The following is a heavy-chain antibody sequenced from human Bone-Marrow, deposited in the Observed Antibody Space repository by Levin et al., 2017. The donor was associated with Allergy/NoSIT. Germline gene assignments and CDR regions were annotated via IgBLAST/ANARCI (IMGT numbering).Heavy chain of an antibody. J-gene: IGHJ6*03. Sequence: PSETLSLTCTISDGSVTSSTSYWGWIRQPPGKGLEWIGSIHYSAIDNYNPALQSRVTISVDTSKNQFSLKLRSVTAAETAVYYCARVVIKPATHTYCYYIDIWGKGTAVGVSS. CDR2: IHYSAID. CDR1: DGSVTSSTSY. V-gene: IGHV4-39*01. CDR3: ARVVIKPATHTYCYYIDI. D-gene: IGHD2-2*01.